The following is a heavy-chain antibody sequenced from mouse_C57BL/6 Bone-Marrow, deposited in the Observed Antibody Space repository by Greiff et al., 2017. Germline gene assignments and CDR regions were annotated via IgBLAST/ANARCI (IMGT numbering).Heavy chain of an antibody. CDR1: GYTFTSYW. CDR3: ASESNYGSWFAY. J-gene: IGHJ3*01. D-gene: IGHD2-5*01. Sequence: QVQLQQPGAELVMPGASVKLSCKASGYTFTSYWMHWVKQRPGQGLEWIGEIDPSDSSTNYTQKFKGKSTLTVDKSSSTAYMQLSSLTSEDSAVXYCASESNYGSWFAYWGQGTLVTVSA. CDR2: IDPSDSST. V-gene: IGHV1-69*01.